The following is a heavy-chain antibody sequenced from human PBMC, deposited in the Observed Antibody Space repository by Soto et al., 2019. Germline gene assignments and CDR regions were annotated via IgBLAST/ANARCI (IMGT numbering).Heavy chain of an antibody. Sequence: PSETLSLTCTVYYGSFSGYYLSWILHPPFKLLELIWEINHSGSTNYNPSLKSRVTISVDTSKNQFSLKLSSVTAADTAVYYCASTLKGDILTGYYQRYYYYYMDVWGKGTTVTVSS. CDR1: YGSFSGYY. D-gene: IGHD3-9*01. CDR3: ASTLKGDILTGYYQRYYYYYMDV. V-gene: IGHV4-34*01. CDR2: INHSGST. J-gene: IGHJ6*03.